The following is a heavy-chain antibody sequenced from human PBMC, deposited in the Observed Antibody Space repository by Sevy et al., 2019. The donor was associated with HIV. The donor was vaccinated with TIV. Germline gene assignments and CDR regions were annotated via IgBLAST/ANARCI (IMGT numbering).Heavy chain of an antibody. CDR1: GFAFSSHA. J-gene: IGHJ4*02. CDR3: ARDGGYSIKWYPLY. CDR2: ISYEGTET. Sequence: GSLRLSCAASGFAFSSHAMHWVRQARGKGLEWVAVISYEGTETFYAASVGGRINISRDNSKNMLSLQINSLRPEDTAVYYCARDGGYSIKWYPLYWGQGTLVTVSS. D-gene: IGHD6-13*01. V-gene: IGHV3-30-3*01.